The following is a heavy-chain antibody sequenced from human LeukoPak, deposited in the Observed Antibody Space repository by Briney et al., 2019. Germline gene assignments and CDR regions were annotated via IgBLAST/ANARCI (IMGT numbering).Heavy chain of an antibody. CDR2: IYSGGGT. J-gene: IGHJ4*02. D-gene: IGHD3-22*01. CDR1: GFTVSNTY. Sequence: TGGSLRLSCAASGFTVSNTYMSWVRQAPGKGLEWVSIIYSGGGTRYADSVKGRFTISRDNSRNTLYLQMSSLRAEDTALYYCARDNYDSSGFTWGQGTLVTVSS. V-gene: IGHV3-53*01. CDR3: ARDNYDSSGFT.